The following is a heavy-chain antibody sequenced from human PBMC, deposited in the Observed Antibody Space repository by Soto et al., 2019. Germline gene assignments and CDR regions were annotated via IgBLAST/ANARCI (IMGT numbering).Heavy chain of an antibody. CDR3: ARDYIAAAGTDAFDI. V-gene: IGHV1-2*04. D-gene: IGHD6-13*01. Sequence: ASVEVSCKTSGYTFTVYYMHWVRQAPGQGLEWMGGINPNSGGTNYAQKFQGWVTMTRDTSISTAYMELSRLRSDDTAVYYCARDYIAAAGTDAFDIWGQGTMVTVSS. J-gene: IGHJ3*02. CDR2: INPNSGGT. CDR1: GYTFTVYY.